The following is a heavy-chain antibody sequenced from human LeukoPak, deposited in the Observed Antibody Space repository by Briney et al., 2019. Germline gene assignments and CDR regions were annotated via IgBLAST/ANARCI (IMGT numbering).Heavy chain of an antibody. Sequence: ASVEVSCKASGYTFTSYYMHWVRQAPGQGLEWMGIINPSGGSTSYAQKFQGRVTMTRDTSTSTVYMELSSLRSEDTAVYYCARVENRDARQPPFDYWGQGTLVTVSS. CDR1: GYTFTSYY. V-gene: IGHV1-46*01. J-gene: IGHJ4*02. CDR3: ARVENRDARQPPFDY. CDR2: INPSGGST. D-gene: IGHD1-1*01.